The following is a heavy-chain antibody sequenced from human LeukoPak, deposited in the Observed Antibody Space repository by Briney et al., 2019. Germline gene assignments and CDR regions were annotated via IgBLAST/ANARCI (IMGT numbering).Heavy chain of an antibody. J-gene: IGHJ3*02. Sequence: GGSLRLSCTASGFTFGDYAMSWFRQAPGKGLEWVGFIRSKAYGGTTEYAASVKGRFTISRDDSKSIAYLQMNSLKTEDTAVYYCTREGAYYDILTGYYRPHDAFDIWGQGTMVTVSS. CDR3: TREGAYYDILTGYYRPHDAFDI. V-gene: IGHV3-49*03. D-gene: IGHD3-9*01. CDR2: IRSKAYGGTT. CDR1: GFTFGDYA.